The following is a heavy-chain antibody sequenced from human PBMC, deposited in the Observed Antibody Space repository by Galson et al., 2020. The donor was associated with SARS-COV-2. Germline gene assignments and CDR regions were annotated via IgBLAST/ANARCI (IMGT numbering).Heavy chain of an antibody. CDR1: GGSISSGDYF. CDR2: KYNKGRT. CDR3: ARRLLFSHFFDL. D-gene: IGHD2-21*01. J-gene: IGHJ4*02. V-gene: IGHV4-30-4*01. Sequence: SETLSLTCTVSGGSISSGDYFWSWIRQSPGKDLEWIGSKYNKGRTYYSPSLQSRITISEDTSMNQISLHLNSVTAADTAVYFCARRLLFSHFFDLWGQGALVTVSS.